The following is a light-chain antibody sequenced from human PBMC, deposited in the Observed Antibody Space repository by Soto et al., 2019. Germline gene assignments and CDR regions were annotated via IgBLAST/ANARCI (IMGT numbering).Light chain of an antibody. CDR1: SSDVGAYNY. CDR3: CSYAGTYSYV. V-gene: IGLV2-11*01. Sequence: QSALTQPRSVSGSPGQSVTISCTGTSSDVGAYNYVSWYQQHSGKAPKLMIYDVSKRPSGVPDRFSGSKSGNTASLTISGLQAEDEADYYCCSYAGTYSYVFGTGTKVTVL. J-gene: IGLJ1*01. CDR2: DVS.